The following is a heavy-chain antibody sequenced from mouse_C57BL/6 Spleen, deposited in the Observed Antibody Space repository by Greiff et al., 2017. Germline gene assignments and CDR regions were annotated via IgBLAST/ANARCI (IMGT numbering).Heavy chain of an antibody. J-gene: IGHJ4*01. CDR3: ARDRNTVVATDAMDY. D-gene: IGHD1-1*01. CDR2: INYDGSST. CDR1: GFTFSDYY. V-gene: IGHV5-16*01. Sequence: EVKVVESEGGLVQPGSSMKLSCTASGFTFSDYYMAWVRQVPEKGLEWVANINYDGSSTYYLDSLKSRFIISRDNAKNILYLQMSSLKSEDTATYYCARDRNTVVATDAMDYWGQGTSVTVSS.